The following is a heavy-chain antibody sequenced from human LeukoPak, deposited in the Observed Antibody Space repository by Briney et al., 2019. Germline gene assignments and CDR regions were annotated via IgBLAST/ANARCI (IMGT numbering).Heavy chain of an antibody. V-gene: IGHV3-23*01. CDR1: GFTFGSYS. Sequence: GGSLRLSCAASGFTFGSYSMNWVRQAPGKGLEWMSGISGSGDRTDQPDSVKGRFTISRDNSENTLYLQMDSLRAEDTAMYYCAKDHESRVYTSGTPYYFDHWGQGTLVTVSS. J-gene: IGHJ4*02. CDR2: ISGSGDRT. D-gene: IGHD2-15*01. CDR3: AKDHESRVYTSGTPYYFDH.